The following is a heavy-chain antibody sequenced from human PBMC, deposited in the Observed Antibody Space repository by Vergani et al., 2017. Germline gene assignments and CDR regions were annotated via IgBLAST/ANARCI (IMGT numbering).Heavy chain of an antibody. CDR3: ASGKGLFDY. CDR2: IYYSGST. J-gene: IGHJ4*02. V-gene: IGHV4-59*01. CDR1: GGSISSYY. Sequence: QVQLQESGPGLVKPSETLSLTCTVSGGSISSYYWSWIRQPPGKGLEWIGYIYYSGSTNYNPSLKSRVTISVDTSKNQFSLKLSSVTAADTAVYYCASGKGLFDYWGQGTLVTVSS.